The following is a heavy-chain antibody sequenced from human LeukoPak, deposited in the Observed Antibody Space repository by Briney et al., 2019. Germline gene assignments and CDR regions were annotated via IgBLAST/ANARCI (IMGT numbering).Heavy chain of an antibody. CDR3: ARFDYGGSNFDY. CDR1: GGSISSYY. V-gene: IGHV4-59*01. Sequence: SETLSLTCRVSGGSISSYYWSWVRQPPGKGLEWIGNIYYSGSTKYNPSLKSRVTISVDTSKNQFSLKLSSVTAADTAVYYCARFDYGGSNFDYWGQGTLVTVSS. CDR2: IYYSGST. D-gene: IGHD4-23*01. J-gene: IGHJ4*02.